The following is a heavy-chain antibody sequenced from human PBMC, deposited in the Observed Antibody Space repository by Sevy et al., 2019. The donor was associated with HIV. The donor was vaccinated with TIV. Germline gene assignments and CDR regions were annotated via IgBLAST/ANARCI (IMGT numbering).Heavy chain of an antibody. V-gene: IGHV4-31*03. D-gene: IGHD3-22*01. CDR3: ARVEYDSSGYYSAEYFQH. CDR2: IYYSWST. J-gene: IGHJ1*01. CDR1: GGSISSGGYY. Sequence: SETLSLTCTVSGGSISSGGYYWSWIRQHPGKGLEWIGYIYYSWSTYYNPSLKSRVTISVDTSKNQFSLKLSSVTAADTAVYYCARVEYDSSGYYSAEYFQHWGQGTLVTVSS.